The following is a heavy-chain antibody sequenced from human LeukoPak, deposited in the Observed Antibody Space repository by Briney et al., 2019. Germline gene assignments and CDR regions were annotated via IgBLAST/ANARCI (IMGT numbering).Heavy chain of an antibody. Sequence: MTSETLSLTCTVSGGSISSGAYYWGWIRQPPGKGLEWLGRIYYSGSTYYTPSLKSRVTMFVDTSKNHFSLKLSSVTAADTAVYYCARQTMIRGVIGNPIESWGQGTLVTVSS. V-gene: IGHV4-39*01. CDR2: IYYSGST. CDR3: ARQTMIRGVIGNPIES. J-gene: IGHJ4*02. D-gene: IGHD3-10*01. CDR1: GGSISSGAYY.